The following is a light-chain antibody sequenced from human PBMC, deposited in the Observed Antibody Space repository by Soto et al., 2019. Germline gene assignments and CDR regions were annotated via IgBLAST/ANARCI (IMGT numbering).Light chain of an antibody. CDR1: SSNIGAGYD. CDR3: QSYDSSLSGYV. J-gene: IGLJ1*01. CDR2: GNN. Sequence: QPVLTQPPSVSGAPGQRVTISCTGSSSNIGAGYDVHWYQQLPGTAPKLLIYGNNNRPSGVPGRFSGSKSGTSASLAITGLQAEDEAHYYCQSYDSSLSGYVFGTGTKVTVL. V-gene: IGLV1-40*01.